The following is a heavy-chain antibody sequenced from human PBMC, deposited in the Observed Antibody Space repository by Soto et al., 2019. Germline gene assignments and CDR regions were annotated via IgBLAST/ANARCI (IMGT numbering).Heavy chain of an antibody. CDR3: ARGVKTGWFDP. V-gene: IGHV3-48*02. Sequence: GGTLTLTCAASGVTFSSYSRNWVRQAPGKGLEWVSYINSSSSTIYYADSVKGRITISRDNAKNSLYLQMNILRDADTAVYYCARGVKTGWFDPWCQGTLVTVSS. CDR1: GVTFSSYS. CDR2: INSSSSTI. J-gene: IGHJ5*02. D-gene: IGHD2-21*01.